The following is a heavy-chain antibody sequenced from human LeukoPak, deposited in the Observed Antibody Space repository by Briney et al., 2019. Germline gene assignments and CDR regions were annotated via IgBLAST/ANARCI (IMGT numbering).Heavy chain of an antibody. CDR2: MFYSGHT. J-gene: IGHJ4*02. D-gene: IGHD1-26*01. CDR1: GDSMTSYY. V-gene: IGHV4-59*08. CDR3: ARQPYILGAYYFDS. Sequence: PSETLSLTCTVSGDSMTSYYWSWLRHPPGKGLEWIAYMFYSGHTNYNPSLKSRVTVSVDTSKNQFSLKLGSVTAADTAVYYCARQPYILGAYYFDSWGQGIVVTVSS.